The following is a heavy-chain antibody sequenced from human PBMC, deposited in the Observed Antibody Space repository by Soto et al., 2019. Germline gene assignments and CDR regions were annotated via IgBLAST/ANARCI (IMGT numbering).Heavy chain of an antibody. D-gene: IGHD2-2*01. Sequence: PGGSLRLSCTASGFTFGDSTMNWVRQAPGKGLEWLSFIRSKGYGGTTESAASVRGRFITSRDDSKSIAYLQMNSLKTEDTAVYYCASLTSWSQEYYYGMDVWGQGTTVTVSS. CDR2: IRSKGYGGTT. CDR3: ASLTSWSQEYYYGMDV. CDR1: GFTFGDST. V-gene: IGHV3-49*04. J-gene: IGHJ6*02.